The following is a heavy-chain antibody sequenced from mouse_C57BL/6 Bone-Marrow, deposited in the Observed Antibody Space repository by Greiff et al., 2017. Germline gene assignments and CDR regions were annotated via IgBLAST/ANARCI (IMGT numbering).Heavy chain of an antibody. Sequence: EVQLVESGGGLVKPGGSLKLSCAASGFTFSSYAMSWVRQTPEKRLEWVATISDGVSYTYYPDNVKGRFHISRDNAKNNLYLQMSHLKSKDTAMYYCARDREYDEDAMDYWGQGTAVTVSS. V-gene: IGHV5-4*01. CDR2: ISDGVSYT. D-gene: IGHD2-4*01. CDR1: GFTFSSYA. CDR3: ARDREYDEDAMDY. J-gene: IGHJ4*01.